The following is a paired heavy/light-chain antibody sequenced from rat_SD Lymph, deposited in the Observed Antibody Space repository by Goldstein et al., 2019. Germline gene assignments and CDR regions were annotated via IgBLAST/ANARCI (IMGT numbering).Heavy chain of an antibody. V-gene: IGHV5-34*01. Sequence: EVQLVESGGGLVQPGRSLKLSCLASGFTFSNYGMNWIRQAPGKGLEWVASISSSSSYIYYADTVKGRFTISRDNAKNTLYLQMTSLRSEDTALYYCARSNYGSYYFDYWGQGVMVTVSS. J-gene: IGHJ2*01. D-gene: IGHD1-3*01. CDR3: ARSNYGSYYFDY. CDR2: ISSSSSYI. CDR1: GFTFSNYG.
Light chain of an antibody. CDR1: EDIYSN. J-gene: IGKJ1*01. CDR2: DAS. Sequence: DIQMTQSPASLSASLGETVTIECLASEDIYSNLAWYQQKPGKSPQLLIYDASSLQDGVPSRFSGSESGTQYSLEINSLQSEDAATYFCQQHHDYPRTFGGGTKLELK. CDR3: QQHHDYPRT. V-gene: IGKV12S39*01.